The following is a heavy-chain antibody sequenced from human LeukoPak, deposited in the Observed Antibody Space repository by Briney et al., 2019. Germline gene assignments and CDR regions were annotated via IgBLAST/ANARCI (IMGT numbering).Heavy chain of an antibody. CDR2: ISYDGSNK. D-gene: IGHD4-17*01. Sequence: GGSLRLSCAASGFTVSSNYMSWVRQAPGKGLEWVAVISYDGSNKYYADSVKGRFTISRDNSKNTLYLQMNSLRAEDTAVYYCARGHYGDYAPNWYFDLWGRGTLVTVSS. J-gene: IGHJ2*01. V-gene: IGHV3-30-3*01. CDR3: ARGHYGDYAPNWYFDL. CDR1: GFTVSSNY.